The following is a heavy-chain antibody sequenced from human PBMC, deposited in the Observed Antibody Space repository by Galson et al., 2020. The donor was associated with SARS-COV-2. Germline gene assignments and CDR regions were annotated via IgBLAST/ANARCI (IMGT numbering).Heavy chain of an antibody. CDR2: ISHSGST. D-gene: IGHD2-15*01. CDR3: ARGAEERRIIVVVPYYYSYMDV. CDR1: GGSFSDYS. Sequence: SETLSLTCAVYGGSFSDYSWTWVRQPPGKGLEWIGEISHSGSTNYSPSLKSRVFMSVDTSKNQFSLSLSSVTAADTAVYYCARGAEERRIIVVVPYYYSYMDVWGSGTTVTVSS. J-gene: IGHJ6*03. V-gene: IGHV4-34*01.